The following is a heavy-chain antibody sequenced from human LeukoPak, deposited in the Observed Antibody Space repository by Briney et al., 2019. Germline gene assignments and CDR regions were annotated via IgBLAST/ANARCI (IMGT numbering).Heavy chain of an antibody. CDR2: IYYSGST. CDR1: GGSISSGDYY. CDR3: ARGSSPLDY. Sequence: PSETLSLTCTVSGGSISSGDYYWSWIRQPPGKGLEWIGYIYYSGSTNYNPSLKSRVTISVDTSKNQFSLKLSSVTAADAAVYYCARGSSPLDYWGQGTLVTVSS. J-gene: IGHJ4*02. V-gene: IGHV4-61*08.